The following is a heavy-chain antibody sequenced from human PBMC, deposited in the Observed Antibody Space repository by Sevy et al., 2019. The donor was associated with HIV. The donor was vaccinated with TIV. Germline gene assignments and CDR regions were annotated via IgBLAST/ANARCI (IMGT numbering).Heavy chain of an antibody. V-gene: IGHV1-8*01. J-gene: IGHJ3*02. Sequence: ASVKVSCKASGYTFTSYDINWVRQATGQGLEWMGWMNPNSGNTGYAKTFQGRVTMTRNTSISTAYMELSSLRSEDTAVYYCARMLGGYYDRSGAFDIWGQGTMVTVSS. CDR2: MNPNSGNT. CDR1: GYTFTSYD. CDR3: ARMLGGYYDRSGAFDI. D-gene: IGHD3-22*01.